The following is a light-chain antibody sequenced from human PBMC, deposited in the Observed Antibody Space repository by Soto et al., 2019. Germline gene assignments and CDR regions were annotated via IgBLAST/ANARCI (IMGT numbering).Light chain of an antibody. CDR1: SSDVGSYNL. CDR3: CSFAGSSTLV. J-gene: IGLJ1*01. CDR2: EGS. V-gene: IGLV2-23*01. Sequence: QSALTQPASVSGSPGQSITISCTGTSSDVGSYNLVSWYQQYPGKAPKLMIYEGSKRPSGVSNRFSGSKSGNTASLTISGLQAEHEADYYCCSFAGSSTLVFGAGTKLTVL.